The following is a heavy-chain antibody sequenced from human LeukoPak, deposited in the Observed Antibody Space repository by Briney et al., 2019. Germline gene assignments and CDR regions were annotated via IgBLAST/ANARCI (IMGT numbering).Heavy chain of an antibody. Sequence: ASVKVSCKASGYTFTSYGISWVRQAPGQGLEWMGWISAYNGNTNYAQKLQGRVTMTRDMSTSTVYMELSSLRSEDTAVYYCARDRSEWLPDDYWGRGTLVTVSS. J-gene: IGHJ4*02. D-gene: IGHD3-3*01. CDR3: ARDRSEWLPDDY. CDR1: GYTFTSYG. CDR2: ISAYNGNT. V-gene: IGHV1-18*01.